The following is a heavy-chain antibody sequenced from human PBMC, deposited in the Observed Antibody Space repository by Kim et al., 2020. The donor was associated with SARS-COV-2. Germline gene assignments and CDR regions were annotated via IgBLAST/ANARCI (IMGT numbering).Heavy chain of an antibody. CDR2: IIPIFGTA. J-gene: IGHJ4*02. D-gene: IGHD3-22*01. V-gene: IGHV1-69*13. CDR3: ARSGNYYDSSGYGYY. CDR1: GGTFSSYA. Sequence: SVKVSCKASGGTFSSYAISWVRQAPGQGLEWMGGIIPIFGTANYAQKFQGRVTITADESTSTAYMELSSLRSEDTAVYYCARSGNYYDSSGYGYYWGQGTLVTVSS.